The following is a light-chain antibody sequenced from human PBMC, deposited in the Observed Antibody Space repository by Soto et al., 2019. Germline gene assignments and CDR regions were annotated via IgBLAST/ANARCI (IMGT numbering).Light chain of an antibody. CDR2: GAS. CDR3: QQYGSSPFT. J-gene: IGKJ3*01. Sequence: TQSPATLAVSPGEGATLSCRASQSVRDNLAWYQQKPGQAPRLLIYGASSRATGIPDRFSGSGSGTDFTLTISRLEPEDFAVYYCQQYGSSPFTFGPGTKVDIK. CDR1: QSVRDN. V-gene: IGKV3-20*01.